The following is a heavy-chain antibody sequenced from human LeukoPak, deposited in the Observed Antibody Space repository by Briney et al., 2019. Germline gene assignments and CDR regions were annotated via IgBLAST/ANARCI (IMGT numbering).Heavy chain of an antibody. Sequence: PSETLSLTCTVSGVSINSHSSYWGWLRQPPGKGLEWIVSVYYDGTSYSNPSLKSRFAVVVDTSRDQFSLELSFVTAADTALYYFVRHISTNTGYLYSWGQGTLVSVSS. CDR1: GVSINSHSSY. CDR2: VYYDGTS. D-gene: IGHD5-24*01. J-gene: IGHJ4*02. CDR3: VRHISTNTGYLYS. V-gene: IGHV4-39*01.